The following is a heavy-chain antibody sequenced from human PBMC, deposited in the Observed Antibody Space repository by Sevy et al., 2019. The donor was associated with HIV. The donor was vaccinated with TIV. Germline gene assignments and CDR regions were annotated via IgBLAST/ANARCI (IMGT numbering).Heavy chain of an antibody. J-gene: IGHJ4*02. CDR2: IWYDGTDK. Sequence: GGSLRLSCGASGFSFSSYGMHWVRQAPGKGLEWVAVIWYDGTDKYYADSVKGRFTISRDNSKNSLYLQMNSLRADDSAVYYCGSGPRFEYYFDYWGQGTLVTVSS. CDR1: GFSFSSYG. V-gene: IGHV3-33*01. CDR3: GSGPRFEYYFDY.